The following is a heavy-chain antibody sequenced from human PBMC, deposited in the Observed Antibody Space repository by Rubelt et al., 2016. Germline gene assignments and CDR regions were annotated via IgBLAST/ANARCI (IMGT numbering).Heavy chain of an antibody. J-gene: IGHJ4*02. CDR2: INHSGST. Sequence: QVQLQQWGAGLLKPSETLSLTCAVYGGSFSGYYWSWIRQPPGKGLEWIGEINHSGSTNYNPPLKSRVTISVDTSKNQFALKLGSVTAADTAVYYCARSGKQWDALDYWGQGTLVTVSS. CDR3: ARSGKQWDALDY. D-gene: IGHD6-19*01. V-gene: IGHV4-34*01. CDR1: GGSFSGYY.